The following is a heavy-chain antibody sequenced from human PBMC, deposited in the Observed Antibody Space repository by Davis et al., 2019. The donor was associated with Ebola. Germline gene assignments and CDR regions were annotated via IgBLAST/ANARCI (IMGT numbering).Heavy chain of an antibody. CDR3: AEGGTNNFLGAN. V-gene: IGHV3-23*01. Sequence: PGGSLRLSCTVSGVSFPSYYWSWFRQAPGGGLEWVSGISATGADLKYADSVRGRFSISRDDSKNTLYLQMDSLRAEDTAVFYCAEGGTNNFLGANWGQGTLVTVSS. CDR1: GVSFPSYY. CDR2: ISATGADL. D-gene: IGHD2-8*01. J-gene: IGHJ4*02.